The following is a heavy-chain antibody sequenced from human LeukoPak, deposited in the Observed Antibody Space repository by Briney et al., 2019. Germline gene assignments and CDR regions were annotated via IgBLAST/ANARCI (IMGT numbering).Heavy chain of an antibody. J-gene: IGHJ4*02. D-gene: IGHD5-24*01. V-gene: IGHV1-46*01. CDR2: INPSGGST. CDR1: GYTFTSYY. CDR3: ARVSRSRDGYNPFDY. Sequence: PGASVKVSCKASGYTFTSYYMHWVRQAPGQGLEWMGIINPSGGSTSYAQRFQGRVTMTRDMSTSTVYMELSSLRSEDTAVYYCARVSRSRDGYNPFDYWGQGTLVTVSS.